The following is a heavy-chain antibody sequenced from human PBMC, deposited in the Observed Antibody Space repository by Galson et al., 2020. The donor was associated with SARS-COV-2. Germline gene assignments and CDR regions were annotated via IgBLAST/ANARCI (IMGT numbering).Heavy chain of an antibody. J-gene: IGHJ4*02. CDR3: ARGDYGSASYPYFDH. D-gene: IGHD3-10*01. CDR1: GSVSRSSFY. CDR2: VFHSGVD. V-gene: IGHV4-39*07. Sequence: GSVSRSSFYWGWIRQSPGKGLEWLGSVFHSGVDYYNPSLQSRVTVFLDSSKNQFFLKVTSMTAADTAMYYCARGDYGSASYPYFDHWGQGSMVTVSS.